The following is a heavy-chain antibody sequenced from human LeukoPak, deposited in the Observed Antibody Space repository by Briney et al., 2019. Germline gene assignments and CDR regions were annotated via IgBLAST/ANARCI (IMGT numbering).Heavy chain of an antibody. Sequence: SETLSFTCTVSGGSIIGYYWTWIRQPPGKGLEWIGYIYTSGSTNCNPSLKSRVTISVDMSKNQFSLQLSSVTAADTAVYYCARQSCSSTSCPHRNVFDIWGQGTMVTVSP. V-gene: IGHV4-4*09. CDR3: ARQSCSSTSCPHRNVFDI. D-gene: IGHD2-2*01. J-gene: IGHJ3*02. CDR1: GGSIIGYY. CDR2: IYTSGST.